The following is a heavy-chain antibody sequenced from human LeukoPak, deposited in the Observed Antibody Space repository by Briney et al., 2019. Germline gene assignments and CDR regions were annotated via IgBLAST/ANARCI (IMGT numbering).Heavy chain of an antibody. J-gene: IGHJ4*02. CDR3: AKERSGVVPAAINY. CDR2: ISGSGSST. D-gene: IGHD2-2*01. CDR1: GFTFSNYA. Sequence: GGSLRLSCAVSGFTFSNYAMSWVRQAPGKGLEWVSAISGSGSSTYYADSVKGRFTISRDNSKNTLFLQMNSLRAEDTAVYYCAKERSGVVPAAINYWGLGTLVTVSS. V-gene: IGHV3-23*01.